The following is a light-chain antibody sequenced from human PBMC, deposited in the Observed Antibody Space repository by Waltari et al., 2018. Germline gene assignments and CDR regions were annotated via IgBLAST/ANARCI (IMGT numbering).Light chain of an antibody. CDR3: HQYKIWPEA. V-gene: IGKV3D-15*01. CDR2: GAS. J-gene: IGKJ1*01. Sequence: DKVMTQSPATLSVSPGERATLSCTASQSISDSLGWYQQRPGQAPRLLIYGASTRATGIPARFSGSGSGTEFTLTISSLQSEDFAVYYCHQYKIWPEAFGQGTKVEIK. CDR1: QSISDS.